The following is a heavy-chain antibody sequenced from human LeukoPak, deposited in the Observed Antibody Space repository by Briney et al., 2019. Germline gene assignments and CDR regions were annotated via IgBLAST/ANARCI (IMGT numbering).Heavy chain of an antibody. V-gene: IGHV3-21*01. Sequence: GGSLRLSCAASGFAVNSNYMTWVRQAPGMGLEWVSSISSSSSYIFYADSVKGRFTISRDNAKNSLYLQMSSLRAEDAAVYYCAREGGYQYYYAMDVWGQGTTVTVSS. CDR2: ISSSSSYI. CDR1: GFAVNSNY. D-gene: IGHD3-16*01. CDR3: AREGGYQYYYAMDV. J-gene: IGHJ6*02.